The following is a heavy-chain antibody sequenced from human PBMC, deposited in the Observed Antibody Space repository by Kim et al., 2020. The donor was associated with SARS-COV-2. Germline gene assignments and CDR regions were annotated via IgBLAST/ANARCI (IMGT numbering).Heavy chain of an antibody. D-gene: IGHD3-22*01. J-gene: IGHJ6*02. Sequence: GGSLRLSCAASGFTFSSYAMHWVRQAPGKGLEWVAVISYDGSNKYYADSVKGRFTISRDNSKNTLYLQMNSLRAEDTAVYYCAREGDGRITMIVVVQGGMDVWGQGTTVTVSS. CDR2: ISYDGSNK. CDR1: GFTFSSYA. V-gene: IGHV3-30*04. CDR3: AREGDGRITMIVVVQGGMDV.